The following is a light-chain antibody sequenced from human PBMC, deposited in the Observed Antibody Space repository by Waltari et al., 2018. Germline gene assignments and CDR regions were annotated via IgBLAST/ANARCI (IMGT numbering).Light chain of an antibody. CDR2: WAS. CDR3: HQYYSTPWT. J-gene: IGKJ1*01. V-gene: IGKV4-1*01. CDR1: QNVLYSSNNKNY. Sequence: DIVMTQSPGSLAVSLGERATINCKSSQNVLYSSNNKNYIAWYQQKSGQPPKLLIYWASTRESGVPDRFSGSGSGTDFTLTISSLQAEDVAVYYCHQYYSTPWTFGQGTKVEIK.